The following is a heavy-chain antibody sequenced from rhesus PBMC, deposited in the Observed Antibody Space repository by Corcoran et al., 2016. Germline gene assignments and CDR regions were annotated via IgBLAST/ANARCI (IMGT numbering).Heavy chain of an antibody. Sequence: EVQLVASGGGLVQPGGSLRLSCDASGFTFRSSAYHGVRQASGKGLEWVGRIRSKSNNYETGYAASVKGRFTISRDDSKNTAYLQMNSLKTEDTAVYYCTTGGGYSSSPLFYWGQGVLVTVSS. CDR3: TTGGGYSSSPLFY. CDR1: GFTFRSSA. J-gene: IGHJ4*01. D-gene: IGHD6-43*01. V-gene: IGHV3-118*01. CDR2: IRSKSNNYET.